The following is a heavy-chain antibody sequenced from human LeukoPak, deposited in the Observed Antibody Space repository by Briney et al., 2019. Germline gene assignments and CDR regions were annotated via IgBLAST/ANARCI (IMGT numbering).Heavy chain of an antibody. CDR1: GFIFSDYY. V-gene: IGHV3-11*01. CDR3: AIYYDSSGSIDH. CDR2: ISDSGSTI. Sequence: GGSLRLSCAASGFIFSDYYMTWIRQTPGKGLEWLSYISDSGSTINYADSVKGRLTISRDNAKKSLFLQMNSLRAEDTAVYYCAIYYDSSGSIDHWGQGALVTVSS. J-gene: IGHJ4*02. D-gene: IGHD3-22*01.